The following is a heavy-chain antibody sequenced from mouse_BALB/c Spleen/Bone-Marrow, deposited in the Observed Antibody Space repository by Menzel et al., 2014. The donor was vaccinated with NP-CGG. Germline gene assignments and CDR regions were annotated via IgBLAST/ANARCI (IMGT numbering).Heavy chain of an antibody. Sequence: EVKLMESGGGLVKPGGSLKLSCAASGLTFSSYAMSWVRQTPEKRLEWVASITRGGNTYYPDMVKGRFTISRDNGRDILYLQMSSLRSEDTAMYYCARGEIYYYGSTYYFDYWGQGTTLTVSS. CDR3: ARGEIYYYGSTYYFDY. CDR1: GLTFSSYA. CDR2: ITRGGNT. V-gene: IGHV5-6-5*01. J-gene: IGHJ2*01. D-gene: IGHD1-1*01.